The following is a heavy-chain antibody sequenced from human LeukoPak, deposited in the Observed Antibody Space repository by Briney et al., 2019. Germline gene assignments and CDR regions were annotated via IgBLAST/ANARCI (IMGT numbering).Heavy chain of an antibody. CDR1: GFTFSSYSM. CDR2: IYHSGST. Sequence: SLRLSCAASGFTFSSYSMNWVRQPPGKGLEWIGEIYHSGSTNYNPSLKSRVTISVDKSKNQFSLKLSSVTAADTAVYYCASSSSSWYGAGFDYWGQGTLVTVSS. J-gene: IGHJ4*02. CDR3: ASSSSSWYGAGFDY. D-gene: IGHD6-13*01. V-gene: IGHV4-4*02.